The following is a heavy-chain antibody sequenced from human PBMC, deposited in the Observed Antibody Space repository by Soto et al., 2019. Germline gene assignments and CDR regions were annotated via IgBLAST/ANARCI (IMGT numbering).Heavy chain of an antibody. V-gene: IGHV1-69*01. D-gene: IGHD2-2*01. J-gene: IGHJ4*02. CDR3: ARGACSSTSCYFDY. CDR1: GGTFSSYA. Sequence: QVQLVQSGAEVKKPGSSVKVSCKASGGTFSSYAISWVRQAPGQGLEWMGGIIPIFGTANYAQKFQGRVTITADESTSTAYMGLSSLRSEDTAVYYCARGACSSTSCYFDYWGQGTLVTVSS. CDR2: IIPIFGTA.